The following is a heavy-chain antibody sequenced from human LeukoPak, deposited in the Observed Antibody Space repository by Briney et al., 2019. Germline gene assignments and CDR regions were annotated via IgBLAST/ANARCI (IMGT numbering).Heavy chain of an antibody. V-gene: IGHV3-48*03. Sequence: GXSLRXSCAASGFTFSSYEMNWVRQVPGKGLEWVSYISSSGSNIYYADSVKGGFTIYRDKDKNSLYMQMNRLRAEDTGVYYCAELGITMIGGVLGKGTTVTISS. CDR2: ISSSGSNI. D-gene: IGHD3-10*02. CDR1: GFTFSSYE. J-gene: IGHJ6*04. CDR3: AELGITMIGGV.